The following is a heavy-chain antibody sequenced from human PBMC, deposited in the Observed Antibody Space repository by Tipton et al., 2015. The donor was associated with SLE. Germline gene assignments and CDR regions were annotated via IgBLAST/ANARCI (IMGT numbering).Heavy chain of an antibody. V-gene: IGHV4-59*13. D-gene: IGHD3-10*01. CDR1: GGSISSDY. CDR2: IYYSGFT. CDR3: ARVLSLGELPHYFDY. J-gene: IGHJ4*01. Sequence: LSLTCTVSGGSISSDYWSWIRQPPGKGLEWIGYIYYSGFTDYNPSLKSRVTMSLDTSKNQFSMKMSSVTGADTAVYYCARVLSLGELPHYFDYCGHGPLVTVSS.